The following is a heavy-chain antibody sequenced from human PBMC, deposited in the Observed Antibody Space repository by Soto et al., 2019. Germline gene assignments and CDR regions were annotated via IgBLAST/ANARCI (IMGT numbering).Heavy chain of an antibody. CDR1: GFTFSIYA. D-gene: IGHD3-22*01. Sequence: GGSLRLSCSASGFTFSIYAMHWVRQAPGKRLEYVSSISTNGGSTHYADSVKGRFTISRDNSKNTQYLQMSSLRADDTAVYYCVIGEYYYDSSGYYPFDYWGQGTLVTVSS. CDR3: VIGEYYYDSSGYYPFDY. V-gene: IGHV3-64D*06. CDR2: ISTNGGST. J-gene: IGHJ4*02.